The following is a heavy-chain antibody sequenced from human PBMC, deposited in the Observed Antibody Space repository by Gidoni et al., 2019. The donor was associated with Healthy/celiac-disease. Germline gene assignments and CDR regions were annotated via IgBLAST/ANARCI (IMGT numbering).Heavy chain of an antibody. Sequence: QVQLGESGAEFKKPAASVKVSHKASSYTFTSYGISWVRQAPGQGLEWMGWISAYNGNTNYAQKLQGRVTMTTDTSTSTAYMELRSLRSDDTAVYYCARGKGYCSSTSCRSPVDYWGQGTLVTVSS. CDR2: ISAYNGNT. CDR1: SYTFTSYG. CDR3: ARGKGYCSSTSCRSPVDY. J-gene: IGHJ4*02. D-gene: IGHD2-2*01. V-gene: IGHV1-18*01.